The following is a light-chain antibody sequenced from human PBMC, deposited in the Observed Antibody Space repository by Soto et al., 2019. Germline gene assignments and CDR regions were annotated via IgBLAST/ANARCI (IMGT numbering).Light chain of an antibody. V-gene: IGKV3-20*01. J-gene: IGKJ2*01. CDR3: QQYSTLPHT. CDR2: GIS. Sequence: ENVLTQSPGILSLSPGERATLSCRATQSVTNRYFARYQQKPGQAPRLLIYGISSRATDIPDRFSGSGSGTDFTLTISRLEPEDFVVYYCQQYSTLPHTFGQGTKLEVK. CDR1: QSVTNRY.